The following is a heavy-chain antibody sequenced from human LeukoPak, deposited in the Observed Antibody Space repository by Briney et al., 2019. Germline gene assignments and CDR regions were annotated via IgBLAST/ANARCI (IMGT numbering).Heavy chain of an antibody. J-gene: IGHJ5*02. CDR3: ARGRGLVVHTDYHNWFDP. V-gene: IGHV4-34*01. Sequence: SETLSLTCAVYGGSFSGYYESWIRQPPGKGREWIGEINHSGSTNYNPSLKSRVTISVDTAKNQFSLKLSSVIAADTAVYDCARGRGLVVHTDYHNWFDPWGQGTLVTVSS. CDR1: GGSFSGYY. D-gene: IGHD4-11*01. CDR2: INHSGST.